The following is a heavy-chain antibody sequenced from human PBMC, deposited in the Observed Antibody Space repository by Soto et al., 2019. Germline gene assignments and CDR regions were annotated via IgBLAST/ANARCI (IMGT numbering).Heavy chain of an antibody. CDR3: ARDQGVVTAYYYYGMDV. V-gene: IGHV1-69*06. CDR1: GGTFSSYA. D-gene: IGHD3-3*01. CDR2: IIPIFGTA. Sequence: SVKVSCKASGGTFSSYAISWVRQAPGQGLEWMGGIIPIFGTANYAQKFQGRVTITADKSTSTAYMELSSLRSEDTAVYYCARDQGVVTAYYYYGMDVWGQGTTGTAP. J-gene: IGHJ6*02.